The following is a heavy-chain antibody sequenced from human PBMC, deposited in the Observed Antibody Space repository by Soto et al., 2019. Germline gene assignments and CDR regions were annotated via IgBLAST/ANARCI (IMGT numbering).Heavy chain of an antibody. V-gene: IGHV3-23*01. CDR1: GLPHSLFA. CDR2: IYGSGGGI. J-gene: IGHJ4*02. Sequence: GGSLRLSCIASGLPHSLFAMMWIRQAPGKGLECVSGIYGSGGGIQYADSVKGRFTISRDNSKNTVYLQMTDLRADDTAIYYCAKDAVYNDGLWLMDLWGQGTQVAVSS. CDR3: AKDAVYNDGLWLMDL. D-gene: IGHD3-10*01.